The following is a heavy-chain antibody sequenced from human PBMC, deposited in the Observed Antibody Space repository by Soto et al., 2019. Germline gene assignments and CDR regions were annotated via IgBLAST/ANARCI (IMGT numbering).Heavy chain of an antibody. CDR2: ISGSGGST. J-gene: IGHJ5*02. V-gene: IGHV3-23*01. D-gene: IGHD3-3*01. CDR3: AKDRYDFGGGSPIMNWFEP. CDR1: ECTFSNHA. Sequence: GGSMRLPCAASECTFSNHAMSWVRQAPGKGLEWVSAISGSGGSTYYADSVKGRFTISRDNSENTLYLQMNSLRAEDTAVYYCAKDRYDFGGGSPIMNWFEPRGQGTLVTVSS.